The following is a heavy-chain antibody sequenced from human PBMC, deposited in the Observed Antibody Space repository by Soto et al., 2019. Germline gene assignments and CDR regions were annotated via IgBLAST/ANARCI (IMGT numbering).Heavy chain of an antibody. V-gene: IGHV4-59*01. Sequence: SEPLSLTCTVSGGSISRYDWSWIRQPPGKGLEWIGYIYYSGSTNYNPSLKSRVTISVDTSKNQFSLKLSSVTAADTAVYYCARESYGSGSDYNWFDPWGQGTLVTVS. CDR1: GGSISRYD. CDR3: ARESYGSGSDYNWFDP. D-gene: IGHD3-10*01. CDR2: IYYSGST. J-gene: IGHJ5*02.